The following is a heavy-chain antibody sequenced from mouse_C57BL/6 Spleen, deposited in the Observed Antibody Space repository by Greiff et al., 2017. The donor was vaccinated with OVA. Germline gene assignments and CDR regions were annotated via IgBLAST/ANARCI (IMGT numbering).Heavy chain of an antibody. CDR1: GYTFTSSW. CDR2: IDPSDSET. V-gene: IGHV1-52*01. J-gene: IGHJ1*03. CDR3: AREGSYVDYWYFDV. D-gene: IGHD1-1*02. Sequence: VQLQQPVAELVRPGSSVKLSCKASGYTFTSSWMHWVKQRPIQGLEWIGNIDPSDSETHYNQKFKDKATLTVDKSSSTAYKQLSRLTSEDSAVYYGAREGSYVDYWYFDVWGTGTTVTVSS.